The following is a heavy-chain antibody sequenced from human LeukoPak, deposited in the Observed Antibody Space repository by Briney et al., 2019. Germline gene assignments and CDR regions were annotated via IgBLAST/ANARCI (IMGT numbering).Heavy chain of an antibody. CDR3: VRDSGSSADYYYYYMDV. J-gene: IGHJ6*03. Sequence: AASVTVSCKASGGTFSSYAISWVRQAPGQGLEWMGGIIPIFGTANYAQKFQGRVTITTDESTSTAYMELSSLRSEDTAVYYCVRDSGSSADYYYYYMDVWGKGTTVTVSS. CDR1: GGTFSSYA. V-gene: IGHV1-69*05. D-gene: IGHD1-26*01. CDR2: IIPIFGTA.